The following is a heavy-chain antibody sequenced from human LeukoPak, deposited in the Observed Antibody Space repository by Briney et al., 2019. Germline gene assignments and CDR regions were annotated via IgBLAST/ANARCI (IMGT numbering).Heavy chain of an antibody. CDR1: GGSISSSSYY. D-gene: IGHD5-18*01. Sequence: SETLSLTCTVSGGSISSSSYYWGWIRQPPGKGLEWIGSIYYSGSTYYNPSLKSRVTISVDTSKNQFSLKLRSVAAADTAVYYCASETKRGYSYGSPTDAFDIWGQGTMVTVSS. CDR3: ASETKRGYSYGSPTDAFDI. J-gene: IGHJ3*02. V-gene: IGHV4-39*01. CDR2: IYYSGST.